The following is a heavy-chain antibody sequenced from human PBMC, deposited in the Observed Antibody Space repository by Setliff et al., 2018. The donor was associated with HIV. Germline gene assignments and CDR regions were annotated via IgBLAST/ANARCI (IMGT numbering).Heavy chain of an antibody. J-gene: IGHJ4*02. V-gene: IGHV3-48*04. Sequence: GGSLRLSCAASGFTFSSYRMNWVRQTPGKGLEWVSFISASGGSIYYADYVKGRFTISRDNAKNSLYLQMNSLRAEDTAVYYCARSGRRYYDILTDYYVDFPFDYWGQGALVTVSS. CDR1: GFTFSSYR. D-gene: IGHD3-9*01. CDR2: ISASGGSI. CDR3: ARSGRRYYDILTDYYVDFPFDY.